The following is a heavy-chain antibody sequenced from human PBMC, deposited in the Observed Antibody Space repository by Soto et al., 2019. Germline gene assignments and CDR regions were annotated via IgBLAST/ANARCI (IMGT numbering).Heavy chain of an antibody. CDR3: ARDNSPYSSSWNDAFDI. CDR2: IIPILGIA. Sequence: QVQLVQSGAEVKKPGSSVKVSCKASGGTFSSYTISWVRQAPGQGLEWMGRIIPILGIANYAQKFQGRVTITADKSTSTAYMELSRLRSEDTAVYYCARDNSPYSSSWNDAFDIWGQGTMVTVSS. CDR1: GGTFSSYT. V-gene: IGHV1-69*08. J-gene: IGHJ3*02. D-gene: IGHD6-13*01.